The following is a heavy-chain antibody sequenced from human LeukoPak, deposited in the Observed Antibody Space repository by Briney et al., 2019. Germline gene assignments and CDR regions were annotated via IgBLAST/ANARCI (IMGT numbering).Heavy chain of an antibody. V-gene: IGHV1-18*01. CDR2: ISTHTGDT. Sequence: ASVKVSCKASDYTFTSYGISWVRQAPGQGLEWMGWISTHTGDTKYTQKLQGRVTMAADTSTRTAYMELRSLRSDDTAVYYCARGWIEMPTVYFDYWGQGTLVSVPS. CDR1: DYTFTSYG. D-gene: IGHD5-24*01. J-gene: IGHJ4*02. CDR3: ARGWIEMPTVYFDY.